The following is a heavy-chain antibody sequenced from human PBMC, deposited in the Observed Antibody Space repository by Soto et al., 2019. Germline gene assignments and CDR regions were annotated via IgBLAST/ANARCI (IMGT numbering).Heavy chain of an antibody. D-gene: IGHD3-22*01. CDR3: ATPAARITMIVVVAYFDY. CDR2: ISGSGGST. Sequence: GSLRLSCAASGFTFSSYAMSWVRQAPGKGLEWVSAISGSGGSTYYADSVKGRFTISRDNSKNTLYLQMNSLRAEDTAVYYCATPAARITMIVVVAYFDYWGQGTLVTVSS. J-gene: IGHJ4*02. CDR1: GFTFSSYA. V-gene: IGHV3-23*01.